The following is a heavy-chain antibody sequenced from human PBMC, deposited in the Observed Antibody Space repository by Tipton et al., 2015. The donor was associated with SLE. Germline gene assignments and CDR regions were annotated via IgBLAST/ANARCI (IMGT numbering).Heavy chain of an antibody. Sequence: SLRLSCAASGFTFSSYAMSWVRQAPGKGLEWVSAISGSGGSTYYADSVKGRFTISRDNSKNTLYLQMNSLRAEDTAVYYCAKDMRGAGAAAGTRGGFVPWGQGTLVTVSS. CDR3: AKDMRGAGAAAGTRGGFVP. CDR1: GFTFSSYA. D-gene: IGHD6-13*01. J-gene: IGHJ5*02. V-gene: IGHV3-23*01. CDR2: ISGSGGST.